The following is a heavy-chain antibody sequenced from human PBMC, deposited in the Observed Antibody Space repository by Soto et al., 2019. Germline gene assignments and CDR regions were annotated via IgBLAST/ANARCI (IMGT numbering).Heavy chain of an antibody. J-gene: IGHJ4*02. CDR3: AKDRGGDCPDNSCYFGADY. Sequence: VGSLRLSCVGSGFTFSSYGMHWVRQAPGKGLECVAVISDTGSSHYYAASVEGRFTISRENPKNTLSLHMDRLRVEDAAVYYCAKDRGGDCPDNSCYFGADYWGQGTPVTVSS. D-gene: IGHD2-2*01. CDR2: ISDTGSSH. CDR1: GFTFSSYG. V-gene: IGHV3-30*18.